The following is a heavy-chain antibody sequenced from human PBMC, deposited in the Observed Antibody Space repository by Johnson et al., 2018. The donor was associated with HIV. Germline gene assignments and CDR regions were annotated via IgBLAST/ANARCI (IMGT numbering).Heavy chain of an antibody. CDR3: ASPYDAFDI. J-gene: IGHJ3*02. CDR2: ISWNSGTT. CDR1: GFTFDDYA. Sequence: VQLVESGGGLVQPGRSLRLSCVASGFTFDDYAMHWVRQAPGKGLEWVSGISWNSGTTYYADSVKGRFTISRDNAKNSLYLQMNSLRAEDTAVYYCASPYDAFDIWGQGTMVTVSS. V-gene: IGHV3-9*01.